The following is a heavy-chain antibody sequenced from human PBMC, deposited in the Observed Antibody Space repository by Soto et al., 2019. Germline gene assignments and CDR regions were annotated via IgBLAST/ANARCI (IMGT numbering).Heavy chain of an antibody. V-gene: IGHV3-48*03. CDR3: ASWGFGVVIYYFDY. J-gene: IGHJ4*02. CDR2: ISSSGSTI. D-gene: IGHD3-3*01. Sequence: GGSLRLSCVASGFTFSSYEMNWVRQAPGKGLEWVSYISSSGSTIYYADSVKSRFTISRDNAKNSLYLQMNSLRAEDTAVYYCASWGFGVVIYYFDYWGQGTLVTVSS. CDR1: GFTFSSYE.